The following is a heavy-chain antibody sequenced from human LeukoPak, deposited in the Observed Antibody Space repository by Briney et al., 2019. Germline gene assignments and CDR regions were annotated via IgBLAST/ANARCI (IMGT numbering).Heavy chain of an antibody. Sequence: AAVKVSCKASGYTFTSYAMNWVRQAPGQGLEWMGWINTNTGNPTYAQGFTGRFVFSLDTSVSTAYLQISSLKAEDTAVYYCARVWKRDGYNYGTQAVVFDYWGQGTLVTVSS. CDR2: INTNTGNP. V-gene: IGHV7-4-1*02. J-gene: IGHJ4*02. CDR3: ARVWKRDGYNYGTQAVVFDY. D-gene: IGHD5-24*01. CDR1: GYTFTSYA.